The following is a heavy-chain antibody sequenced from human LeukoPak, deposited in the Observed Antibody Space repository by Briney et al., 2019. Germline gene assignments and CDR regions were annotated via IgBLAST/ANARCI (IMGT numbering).Heavy chain of an antibody. CDR3: ARERGLSGSYYFDY. Sequence: GGSLRLSCAASGFTFSSYGMHWVRQAPGKGLEWVAVIWYGGSNKYYADSVKGRFTISRDNSKNTLYLQMNSLRAEDTAVYYCARERGLSGSYYFDYWGQGTLVTVSS. V-gene: IGHV3-33*08. J-gene: IGHJ4*02. CDR1: GFTFSSYG. D-gene: IGHD1-26*01. CDR2: IWYGGSNK.